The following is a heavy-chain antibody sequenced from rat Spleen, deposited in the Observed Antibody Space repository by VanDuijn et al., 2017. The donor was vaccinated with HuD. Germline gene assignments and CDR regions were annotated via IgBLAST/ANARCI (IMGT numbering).Heavy chain of an antibody. J-gene: IGHJ3*01. CDR3: ARGVSGSFAY. V-gene: IGHV2-41*01. CDR1: GFSLTSYN. D-gene: IGHD4-3*01. Sequence: QVQLKESGPGLVQPSQTLSLTCTVAGFSLTSYNVHWVRQPPGKGLEWMGVIWNTGGTRYNSALKSRLSISKDTSKSQVFLKMNSLQTEDTATYYCARGVSGSFAYWGQGTLVTVSS. CDR2: IWNTGGT.